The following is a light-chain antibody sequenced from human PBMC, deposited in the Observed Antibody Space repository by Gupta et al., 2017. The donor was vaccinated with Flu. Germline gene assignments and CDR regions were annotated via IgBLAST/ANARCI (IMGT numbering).Light chain of an antibody. CDR1: QIVSRY. Sequence: DVQMTQSPSSLSASVGDRVTITCRASQIVSRYLNWYQQTPGKPPKLLIYESCHLHTGVSSRFSGSGSGTDFTLTIRNLQPEDFGTYYCQHRDRSPWTFGQGTKVEI. CDR2: ESC. CDR3: QHRDRSPWT. J-gene: IGKJ2*01. V-gene: IGKV1-39*01.